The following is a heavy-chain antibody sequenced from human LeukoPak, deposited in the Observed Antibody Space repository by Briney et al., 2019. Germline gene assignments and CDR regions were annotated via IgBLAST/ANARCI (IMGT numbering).Heavy chain of an antibody. V-gene: IGHV3-30-3*01. CDR2: ISYDGSNE. CDR1: GFTFSSYA. D-gene: IGHD1-1*01. CDR3: ARGRYSWNDHDY. J-gene: IGHJ4*02. Sequence: PGRSLRLSCAASGFTFSSYAMHRVRQAPGKGLEWVAVISYDGSNEYYADSVKGRFIISRDNSKNTLHLQMNSLRAEDTAVYYCARGRYSWNDHDYWGQGTLVTVSS.